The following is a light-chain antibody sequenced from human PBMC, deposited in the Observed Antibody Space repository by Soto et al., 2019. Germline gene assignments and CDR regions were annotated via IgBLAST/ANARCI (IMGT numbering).Light chain of an antibody. CDR1: QDISNY. J-gene: IGKJ4*01. CDR3: QHYDNLAHGLLT. CDR2: DAS. Sequence: DIQMTQSPSSLSASVGDRVTITCQASQDISNYLNWYQQKTGKAPKLLIYDASNLETGVPSRFSVSGSETDFTFTIRSLQPEDIATYYCQHYDNLAHGLLTFGGGTTVEIK. V-gene: IGKV1-33*01.